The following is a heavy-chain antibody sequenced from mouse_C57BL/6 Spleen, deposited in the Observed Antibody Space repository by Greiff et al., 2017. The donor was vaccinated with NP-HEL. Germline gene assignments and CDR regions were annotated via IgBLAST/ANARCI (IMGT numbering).Heavy chain of an antibody. Sequence: VQLQQSGAELVMPGASVKLSCKASGYTFTSYWMHWVKQRPGQGLEWIGEIDPSDSYTNYNQKFKGKSTLTVDKSSSTAYMRLSSLTSEDSAVYYCAKSTWGYWYFDVWGTGTTVTVSS. CDR1: GYTFTSYW. CDR2: IDPSDSYT. D-gene: IGHD4-1*01. CDR3: AKSTWGYWYFDV. V-gene: IGHV1-69*01. J-gene: IGHJ1*03.